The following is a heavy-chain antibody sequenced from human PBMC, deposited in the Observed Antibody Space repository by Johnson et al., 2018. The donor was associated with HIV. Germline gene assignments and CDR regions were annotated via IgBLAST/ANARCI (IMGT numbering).Heavy chain of an antibody. V-gene: IGHV3-66*01. CDR2: IYSGGST. D-gene: IGHD3-22*01. J-gene: IGHJ3*01. Sequence: VQLVESGGGVVRPGGSLRLSCEASGFTFDEYGMSWVRQVPGKGLEWVSVIYSGGSTYYAASVKGRLTISRDNSKNTLYLQMNSLRAEDTAVYYCARDRGYWDAFDVWGQGTMVTVSS. CDR1: GFTFDEYG. CDR3: ARDRGYWDAFDV.